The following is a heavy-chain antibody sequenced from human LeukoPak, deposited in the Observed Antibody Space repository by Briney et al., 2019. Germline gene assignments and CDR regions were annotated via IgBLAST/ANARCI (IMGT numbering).Heavy chain of an antibody. Sequence: SETLSLTCSVSGGSISSIVYYWGWIRQPPGKGLEWIGTIYYSGSTYYNLSLKSRVTISVDTSRKQFSLKLSSVTAADTAVYYCARHSRSVDYGSGSYTWDYWGQGTLVTVSS. J-gene: IGHJ4*02. D-gene: IGHD3-10*01. CDR2: IYYSGST. CDR3: ARHSRSVDYGSGSYTWDY. V-gene: IGHV4-39*01. CDR1: GGSISSIVYY.